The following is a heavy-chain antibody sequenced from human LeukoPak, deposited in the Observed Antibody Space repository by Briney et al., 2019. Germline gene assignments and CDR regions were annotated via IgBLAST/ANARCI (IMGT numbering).Heavy chain of an antibody. CDR2: ISGSGGST. Sequence: PGGSLRLSCAASGFTFSTYAMSWVRQAPGKGLEWVSAISGSGGSTYYADSVKGRFTISRDNAKSSLSLQMNSLRAEDTALYYCARDRGGSLPAAIDYWGQGTPVTVSS. CDR1: GFTFSTYA. D-gene: IGHD2-2*01. V-gene: IGHV3-23*01. J-gene: IGHJ4*02. CDR3: ARDRGGSLPAAIDY.